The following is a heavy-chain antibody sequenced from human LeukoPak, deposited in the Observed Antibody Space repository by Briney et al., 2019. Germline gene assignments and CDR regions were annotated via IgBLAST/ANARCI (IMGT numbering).Heavy chain of an antibody. J-gene: IGHJ4*02. V-gene: IGHV4-34*01. Sequence: SETLSLTCAVSGGSFTIYQWSWIRQSPEKGLEWIGDINRSWSTDYNPALRSRASISMDTSKNQFSLKVRSVTAADTAVYYCARGGAADYWGQGTLVTVSS. CDR3: ARGGAADY. CDR2: INRSWST. CDR1: GGSFTIYQ. D-gene: IGHD4/OR15-4a*01.